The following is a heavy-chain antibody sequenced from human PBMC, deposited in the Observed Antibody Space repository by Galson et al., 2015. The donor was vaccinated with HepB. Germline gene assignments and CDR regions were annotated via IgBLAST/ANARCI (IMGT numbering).Heavy chain of an antibody. Sequence: SLRLSCAASGFTFSSYSMNWVRQAPGKGLEWVSSISSSSSYIYYADSVKGRFTISRDNAKNSLYLQMNSLRAEDTAVYYCAREDLTTVSPDYWGQGTLVTVSS. CDR2: ISSSSSYI. V-gene: IGHV3-21*01. D-gene: IGHD4-17*01. CDR3: AREDLTTVSPDY. CDR1: GFTFSSYS. J-gene: IGHJ4*02.